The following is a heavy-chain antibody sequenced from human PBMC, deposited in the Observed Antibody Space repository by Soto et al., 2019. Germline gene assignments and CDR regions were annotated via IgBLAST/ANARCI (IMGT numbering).Heavy chain of an antibody. CDR1: GFTFSSYA. D-gene: IGHD1-20*01. CDR3: ARDRYNWNELDY. Sequence: GGSLRLSCAASGFTFSSYAMHWVRQAPGKGLEWVAVISYDGSNKYYADSVKGRLTISRDNSKNTLYLQMNSLRAEDTAVYYCARDRYNWNELDYWGQGTLVTVSS. CDR2: ISYDGSNK. J-gene: IGHJ4*02. V-gene: IGHV3-30-3*01.